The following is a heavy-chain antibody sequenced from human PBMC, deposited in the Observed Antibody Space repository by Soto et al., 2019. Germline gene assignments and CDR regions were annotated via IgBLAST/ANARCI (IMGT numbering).Heavy chain of an antibody. Sequence: SETLSLTCTASGGSISSSSYYWGWIRQPPGKGLEWIGSISYGGTTYYNPSLQSRVALSVDTSKKQFSLKMTSVTAADTAVYYCARHRYYYDPSGYVHYCGQGTMATV. J-gene: IGHJ4*02. CDR2: ISYGGTT. V-gene: IGHV4-39*01. CDR3: ARHRYYYDPSGYVHY. CDR1: GGSISSSSYY. D-gene: IGHD3-22*01.